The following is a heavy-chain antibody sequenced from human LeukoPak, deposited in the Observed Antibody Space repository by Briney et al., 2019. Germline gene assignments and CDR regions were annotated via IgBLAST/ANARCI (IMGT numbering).Heavy chain of an antibody. CDR2: IRYGGSDI. V-gene: IGHV3-30*02. J-gene: IGHJ6*03. D-gene: IGHD6-25*01. CDR1: GFTFSSYS. Sequence: PGGALRLSCAASGFTFSSYSMNWVRQAPGKGLEWVAFIRYGGSDIYYGDSVKGRFTISRDNSKNTLYLQMNSLRGEDTAVYYCAKEPYSSVYYFYYMDVWGKGTTVTVSS. CDR3: AKEPYSSVYYFYYMDV.